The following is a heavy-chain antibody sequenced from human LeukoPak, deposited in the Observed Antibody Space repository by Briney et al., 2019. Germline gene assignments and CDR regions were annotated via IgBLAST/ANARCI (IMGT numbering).Heavy chain of an antibody. CDR2: INHSGST. V-gene: IGHV4-34*01. CDR1: GGSFSGYY. Sequence: SETLSLTCAAYGGSFSGYYWSWIRQPPGKGLEWIGEINHSGSTNYNPSLKSRVTISVDTSKNQFSLKLSSVTAADTAVYYCASSLGDYWGQGTLVTVSS. CDR3: ASSLGDY. J-gene: IGHJ4*02.